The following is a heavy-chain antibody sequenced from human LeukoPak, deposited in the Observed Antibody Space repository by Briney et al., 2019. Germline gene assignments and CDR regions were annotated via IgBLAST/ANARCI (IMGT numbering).Heavy chain of an antibody. Sequence: PGGSLRLSCVASGFTFRSYGIHWVRQAPGKGLEWLAFIWYDEITKNYADSVKGRFTISRDNSKNTLYVQMNSLRPDDTAVYYCANEYDILTGYLDYWGQGTLVTVSS. CDR3: ANEYDILTGYLDY. D-gene: IGHD3-9*01. J-gene: IGHJ4*02. CDR2: IWYDEITK. CDR1: GFTFRSYG. V-gene: IGHV3-30*02.